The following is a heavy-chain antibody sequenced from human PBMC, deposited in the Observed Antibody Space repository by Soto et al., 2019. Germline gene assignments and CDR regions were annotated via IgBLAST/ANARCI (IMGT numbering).Heavy chain of an antibody. V-gene: IGHV4-4*02. D-gene: IGHD2-8*01. CDR3: ATNVYYTCPE. J-gene: IGHJ4*02. Sequence: PSETLSLTCDVSSGSVSDDHWWSWVRQSPGRGLEWIGGIHHSGRTTYNPSLKSRVLMSVDKSKNQFFLKLNSVTAAAAAVYYCATNVYYTCPEWGQGVQVTVAS. CDR1: SGSVSDDHW. CDR2: IHHSGRT.